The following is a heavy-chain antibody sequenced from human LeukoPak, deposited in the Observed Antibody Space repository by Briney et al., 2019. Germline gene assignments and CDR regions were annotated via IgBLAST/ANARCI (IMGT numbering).Heavy chain of an antibody. J-gene: IGHJ4*02. D-gene: IGHD2-15*01. V-gene: IGHV1-18*01. CDR1: GYTFTSYG. CDR2: ISAYNGNT. CDR3: ARGPTLRIDCSGGSCYGTWVAGVDY. Sequence: GASVKVSCKASGYTFTSYGISWVRQAPGQGLEWMGWISAYNGNTNYAQKLQGRVTMTAGTSTSTAYMELRSLRSDDTAVYYCARGPTLRIDCSGGSCYGTWVAGVDYWGQGTLVTVSS.